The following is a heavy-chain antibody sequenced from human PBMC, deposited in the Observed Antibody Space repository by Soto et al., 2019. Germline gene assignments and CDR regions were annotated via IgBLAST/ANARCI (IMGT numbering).Heavy chain of an antibody. CDR2: ISYDGSNK. Sequence: QVQLVESGGGVVQPGRSLRLSCAASGFTFSSYAMHWVRQAPGKGLEWVAVISYDGSNKYYADSVKGRFTISRDNSKNTLYLQMNSLRAEDTAVDYCARDPNYDDYYYYGMDVWGQGTTVTVSS. CDR3: ARDPNYDDYYYYGMDV. D-gene: IGHD1-7*01. CDR1: GFTFSSYA. J-gene: IGHJ6*02. V-gene: IGHV3-30-3*01.